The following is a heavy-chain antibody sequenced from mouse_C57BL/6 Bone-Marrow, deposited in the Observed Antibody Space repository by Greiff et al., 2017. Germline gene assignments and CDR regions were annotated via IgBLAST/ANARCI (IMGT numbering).Heavy chain of an antibody. V-gene: IGHV1-50*01. CDR3: YVCTIADSHYYSLDY. Sequence: VQLQQPGAELVKPGASVKLSCKASGYTFTSYWMQWVKQRPGQGLEWIGEIDPSDGYTNYNEKFKGKATLTVDTSSSTAYMQLISLTSEDSAVYSFYVCTIADSHYYSLDYWGQGTSVTVSS. D-gene: IGHD1-1*01. J-gene: IGHJ4*01. CDR1: GYTFTSYW. CDR2: IDPSDGYT.